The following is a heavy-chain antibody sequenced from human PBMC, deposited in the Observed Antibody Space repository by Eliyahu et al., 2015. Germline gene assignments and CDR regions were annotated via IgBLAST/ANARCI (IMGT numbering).Heavy chain of an antibody. J-gene: IGHJ6*02. Sequence: EVQLVESGGGLVKPGGSLRLSCXASGFPFXSXXXNWVRQAPGKGLEWVSSISSSSSYIYYADSVKGRFTISRDNAKNSLYLQMNSLRAEDTAVYYCARDSGGYSSSSLSYYYYGMDVWGQGTTVTVSS. D-gene: IGHD6-6*01. CDR1: GFPFXSXX. CDR3: ARDSGGYSSSSLSYYYYGMDV. CDR2: ISSSSSYI. V-gene: IGHV3-21*01.